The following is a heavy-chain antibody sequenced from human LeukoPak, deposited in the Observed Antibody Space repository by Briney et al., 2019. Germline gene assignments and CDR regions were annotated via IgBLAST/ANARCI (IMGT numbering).Heavy chain of an antibody. CDR3: TSEISSASDY. Sequence: SETLSLTCTVSGGSISSSSYYWGWIRQPPGEGPEWIGSIYYTGSTYYSPSLKSRVTISADTSKNEFSLKLSSVTAADTAVYYCTSEISSASDYWGQGTLVTVSS. D-gene: IGHD6-6*01. J-gene: IGHJ4*02. CDR2: IYYTGST. CDR1: GGSISSSSYY. V-gene: IGHV4-39*01.